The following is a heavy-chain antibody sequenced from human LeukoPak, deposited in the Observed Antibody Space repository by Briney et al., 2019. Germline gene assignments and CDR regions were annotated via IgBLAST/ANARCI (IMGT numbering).Heavy chain of an antibody. CDR2: ISGSGGST. J-gene: IGHJ4*02. Sequence: PGGSLRLSCAASGFTFSSYAMSWVRQAPGKGLEWVSIISGSGGSTHYAGSVKGRFTIFRDDSKNTLYLQMGSLIAEDTAVYFCATYGVGFFDYWGQGTLVTVSS. CDR1: GFTFSSYA. V-gene: IGHV3-23*01. CDR3: ATYGVGFFDY. D-gene: IGHD4-17*01.